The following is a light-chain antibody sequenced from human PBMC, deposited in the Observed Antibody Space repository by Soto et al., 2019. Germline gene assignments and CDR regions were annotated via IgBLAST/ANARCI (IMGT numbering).Light chain of an antibody. CDR2: EVN. CDR3: SSYAGINNLGV. CDR1: SIDVGGYKY. Sequence: QSALTQPPSASGSPGQSVTISCTGTSIDVGGYKYVSWYQQHPGKAPKLMIFEVNTRPSGVPDRFSGSKSGNTASLTVSGLQADDEADYYCSSYAGINNLGVFGTGTKLTVL. V-gene: IGLV2-8*01. J-gene: IGLJ1*01.